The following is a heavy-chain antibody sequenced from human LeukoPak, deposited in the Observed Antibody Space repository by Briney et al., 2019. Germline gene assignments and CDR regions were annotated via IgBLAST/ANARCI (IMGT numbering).Heavy chain of an antibody. CDR3: TSDSGTYNWFDP. Sequence: GGSLKLSRAASGFTFSGSAIQWVRQSSGKGLEWVGQIDKKDKGYATATAYAASVKGRLTISRDDSINTAYLQMKSLKTEDTALYYYTSDSGTYNWFDPWGQGTLVTVSS. V-gene: IGHV3-73*01. D-gene: IGHD1-26*01. CDR2: IDKKDKGYATAT. J-gene: IGHJ5*02. CDR1: GFTFSGSA.